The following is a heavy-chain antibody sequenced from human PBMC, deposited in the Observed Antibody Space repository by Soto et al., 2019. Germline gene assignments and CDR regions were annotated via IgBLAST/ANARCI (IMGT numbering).Heavy chain of an antibody. V-gene: IGHV4-61*01. Sequence: SETLSLTCTVSGGSVSSGSYYWSWIRQPPGKGLEWIGYIYYSGSTNYNPSLKSRVTISVDTSKNQFSLKLSSVTAADTAVYYCAREDDGVESSGPRYFDYWGQGTLVTVSS. D-gene: IGHD3-3*01. CDR3: AREDDGVESSGPRYFDY. J-gene: IGHJ4*02. CDR1: GGSVSSGSYY. CDR2: IYYSGST.